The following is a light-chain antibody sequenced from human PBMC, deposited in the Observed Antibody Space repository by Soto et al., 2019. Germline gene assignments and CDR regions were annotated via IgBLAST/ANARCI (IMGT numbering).Light chain of an antibody. J-gene: IGLJ2*01. CDR1: SGSVSTSYY. V-gene: IGLV8-61*01. CDR3: VLYMGSGKGRV. CDR2: STN. Sequence: QTVVTQEPSFSVSPGGTVTLTCGLSSGSVSTSYYPSWYQQTPGQAPRTLIYSTNTRSSGVPDRFSGSILGIKAALTITGAQADDESDYYCVLYMGSGKGRVFGGGTKLTVL.